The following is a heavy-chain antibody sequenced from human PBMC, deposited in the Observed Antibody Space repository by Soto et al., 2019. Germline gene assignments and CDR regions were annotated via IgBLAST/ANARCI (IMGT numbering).Heavy chain of an antibody. D-gene: IGHD3-22*01. CDR1: GYTFTDCY. CDR2: INPKSGGT. Sequence: TSGYTFTDCYMQWVRQAPGQGLEWMGWINPKSGGTNYAQRFQGRVTMTRDRSISTAYMELSRLTSDDTAVYYCARLAYEGNWFDPWGQGTLVTVSS. J-gene: IGHJ5*02. V-gene: IGHV1-2*02. CDR3: ARLAYEGNWFDP.